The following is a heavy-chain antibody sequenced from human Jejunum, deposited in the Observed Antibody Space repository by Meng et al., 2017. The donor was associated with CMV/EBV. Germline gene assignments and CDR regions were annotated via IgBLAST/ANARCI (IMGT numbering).Heavy chain of an antibody. CDR3: AKGLGSICGGDCSSRILDY. V-gene: IGHV3-23*01. J-gene: IGHJ4*02. Sequence: EVQVLESGGGLVQPGGSLRLSCAASGCTFSSYAVTWVRQAPGKGLEWVSSISGDGESTLYADSVKGRFTISRDNSKNTLYLQMNSLSAGDTAVYFCAKGLGSICGGDCSSRILDYWGQGTLVTVSS. CDR1: GCTFSSYA. D-gene: IGHD2-21*02. CDR2: ISGDGEST.